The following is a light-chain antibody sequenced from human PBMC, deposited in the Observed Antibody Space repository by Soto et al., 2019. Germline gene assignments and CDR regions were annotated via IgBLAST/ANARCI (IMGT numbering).Light chain of an antibody. Sequence: EIVMTQSPATLSVSPWERATLSCRASESVSSNLAWYQQKPGQAPRLLIYDASTRATGIPPRFSGSGSGTEFTLTISSLQSEDFAVYYCQQYSHWPLFGGGTKVEIK. V-gene: IGKV3D-15*01. CDR2: DAS. J-gene: IGKJ4*01. CDR3: QQYSHWPL. CDR1: ESVSSN.